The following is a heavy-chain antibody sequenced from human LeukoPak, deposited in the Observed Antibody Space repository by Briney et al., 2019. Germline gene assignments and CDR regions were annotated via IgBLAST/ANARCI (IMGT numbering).Heavy chain of an antibody. CDR2: ISSNGGST. D-gene: IGHD1-1*01. J-gene: IGHJ4*02. V-gene: IGHV3-64*01. Sequence: GGSLRLSCAASGFTFSSYAMHWVRQAPGKGLEYVSAISSNGGSTYYANSVKGRFTISRDNSKNTLYLQMGSLRAEDMAVYYCARQRGTGHFDYWGQGTLVTVSS. CDR3: ARQRGTGHFDY. CDR1: GFTFSSYA.